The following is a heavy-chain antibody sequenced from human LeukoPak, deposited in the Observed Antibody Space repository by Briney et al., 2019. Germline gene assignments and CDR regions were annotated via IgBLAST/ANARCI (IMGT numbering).Heavy chain of an antibody. Sequence: SETLSLTCAAYGGSFSGYYWSWIRQPPGKGLEWIGEINHSGSTNYNPSLKSRVTISVDTSKNQFSLKLSSVTAADTAVYYCASVVVEAAGFDYWGQGTLVTVSS. V-gene: IGHV4-34*01. CDR1: GGSFSGYY. J-gene: IGHJ4*02. CDR3: ASVVVEAAGFDY. CDR2: INHSGST. D-gene: IGHD2-15*01.